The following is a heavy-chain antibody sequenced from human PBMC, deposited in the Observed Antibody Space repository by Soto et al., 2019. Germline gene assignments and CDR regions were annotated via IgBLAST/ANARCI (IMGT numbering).Heavy chain of an antibody. CDR3: ARGWVRDIVVVPAAIADY. CDR1: GYTFTSYD. Sequence: QVQLVQSGAEVKKPGASVKVSCKASGYTFTSYDINRVRQATGQGLEWMGWMNPNSGNTGYAQKFQGRVTMTRNTSISTAYMELSSLRSEDTAVYYCARGWVRDIVVVPAAIADYWGQGTLVTVSS. J-gene: IGHJ4*02. D-gene: IGHD2-2*01. CDR2: MNPNSGNT. V-gene: IGHV1-8*01.